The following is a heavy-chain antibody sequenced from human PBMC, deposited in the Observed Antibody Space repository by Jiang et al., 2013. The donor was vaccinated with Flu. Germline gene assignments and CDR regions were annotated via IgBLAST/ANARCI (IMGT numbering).Heavy chain of an antibody. CDR1: GYTFTGYY. CDR2: INPNSGGT. D-gene: IGHD2-15*01. Sequence: SGAEVKKPGASVKVSCKASGYTFTGYYMHWVRQAPGQGLEWMGWINPNSGGTNYAQKFQGRVTMTRDTSISTAYMELSRLRSDDTAVYYCARERSGLLPYYYGMDVWGQGTTVTVSS. CDR3: ARERSGLLPYYYGMDV. J-gene: IGHJ6*02. V-gene: IGHV1-2*02.